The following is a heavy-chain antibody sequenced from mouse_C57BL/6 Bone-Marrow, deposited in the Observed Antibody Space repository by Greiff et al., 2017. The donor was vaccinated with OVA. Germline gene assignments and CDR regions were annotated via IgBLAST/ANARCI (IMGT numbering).Heavy chain of an antibody. V-gene: IGHV2-5*01. CDR2: IWRGGST. CDR3: AKSGPSLDPFAY. Sequence: QVQLQQSGPGLVQPSQSLSITCTVSGFSLTSYGVHWVRQSPGKGLEWLGVIWRGGSTDYTAAFMSRLSITKDNSKNQVFLKMNSLQDDNTAIYYGAKSGPSLDPFAYWGQGTLVTVSA. CDR1: GFSLTSYG. D-gene: IGHD1-2*01. J-gene: IGHJ3*01.